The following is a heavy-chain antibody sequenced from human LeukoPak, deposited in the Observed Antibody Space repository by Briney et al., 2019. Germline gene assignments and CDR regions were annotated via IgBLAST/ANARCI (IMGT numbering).Heavy chain of an antibody. CDR1: GYTFTSYG. V-gene: IGHV1-18*01. CDR3: ARDIGASSSYYGIDY. D-gene: IGHD3-22*01. CDR2: ISAYNGNT. J-gene: IGHJ4*02. Sequence: ASVKVSCKASGYTFTSYGISWVRQAPGQGLEWMGWISAYNGNTNYAQKLQGRVTMTTDTSTSTAYMELRSLRSDDTAVYYCARDIGASSSYYGIDYWGQGTLVTVSS.